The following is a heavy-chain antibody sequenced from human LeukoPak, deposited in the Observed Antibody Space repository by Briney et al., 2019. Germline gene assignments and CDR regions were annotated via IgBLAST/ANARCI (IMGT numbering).Heavy chain of an antibody. CDR2: IIPIFGTA. J-gene: IGHJ2*01. CDR3: ARDTGYSSGRVHPYWYFDL. D-gene: IGHD6-19*01. V-gene: IGHV1-69*13. CDR1: GGTFSSYA. Sequence: ASVKVSCKASGGTFSSYAISWVRQAPGQGLEWMGGIIPIFGTANYAQKFQGRVTITADESTSTAYMELSSLRSEDTAVYYCARDTGYSSGRVHPYWYFDLWGRGTLVTVSS.